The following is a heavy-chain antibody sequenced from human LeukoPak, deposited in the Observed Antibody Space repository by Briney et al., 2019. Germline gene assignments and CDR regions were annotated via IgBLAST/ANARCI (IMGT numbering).Heavy chain of an antibody. CDR2: ISSSSSYT. CDR3: ARDGPLRGFDY. Sequence: GGSLRLSCAASGFTFSSYAMSGIRQAPGKGLEWVSYISSSSSYTNYADSVKGRFTISRDNAKNSLYLQMNSLRAEDTAVHYCARDGPLRGFDYWGQGTLVTVSS. J-gene: IGHJ4*02. V-gene: IGHV3-11*05. CDR1: GFTFSSYA.